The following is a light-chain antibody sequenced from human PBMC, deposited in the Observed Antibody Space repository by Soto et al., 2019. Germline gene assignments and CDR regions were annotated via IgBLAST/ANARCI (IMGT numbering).Light chain of an antibody. V-gene: IGLV1-40*01. CDR3: QSYDSRLTAYV. CDR1: SSSIGAGYD. J-gene: IGLJ1*01. Sequence: QPVLTQPPSVSGAPGQRVTISCTGSSSSIGAGYDVHWYHQLPGAAPKLLVSGNNNRPSRVPDRFSASKSGTSASLAITGLPTEDEAQYYCQSYDSRLTAYVFGTGTKLTVL. CDR2: GNN.